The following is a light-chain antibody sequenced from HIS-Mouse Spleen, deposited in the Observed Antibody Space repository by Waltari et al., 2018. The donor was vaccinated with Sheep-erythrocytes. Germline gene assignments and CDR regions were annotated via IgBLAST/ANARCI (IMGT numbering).Light chain of an antibody. V-gene: IGLV2-11*01. CDR3: CSYAGSYNHV. J-gene: IGLJ1*01. CDR2: DVS. CDR1: SRDAGGYNY. Sequence: QSALTQPRSVSGSPGQSVTISCTGTSRDAGGYNYVSWYPQHPGKAPKLMIYDVSKRPSGVPDRFSGSKSGNTASLTISGLQAEDEADYYCCSYAGSYNHVFATGTKVTVL.